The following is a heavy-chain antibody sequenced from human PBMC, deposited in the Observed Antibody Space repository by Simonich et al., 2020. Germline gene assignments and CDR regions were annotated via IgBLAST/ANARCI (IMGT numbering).Heavy chain of an antibody. CDR2: ISWNSGSR. Sequence: EVQLVESGGGLVQPGRSLRLSCAASGFTFDDYAMHWVRQAPGKDLEWVSGISWNSGSRGYADSVKGRFTISRDNAKNSLYLQMNSLRAEDTALYYCAKDGGYCTNGVCYYFDYWGQGTLVTVSS. J-gene: IGHJ4*02. CDR1: GFTFDDYA. V-gene: IGHV3-9*01. CDR3: AKDGGYCTNGVCYYFDY. D-gene: IGHD2-8*01.